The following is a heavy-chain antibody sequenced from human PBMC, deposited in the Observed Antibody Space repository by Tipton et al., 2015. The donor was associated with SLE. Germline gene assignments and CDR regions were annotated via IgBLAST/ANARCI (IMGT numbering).Heavy chain of an antibody. Sequence: SGFTFSDYYMSWIRQAPGKGLEWVSYISSSSSYTNYADSVKGRFTISRDNAKKSLYLQMNSLRAEDTAVYYCARGAAAGYYYYYYMDVWGKGTTVTVSS. CDR3: ARGAAAGYYYYYYMDV. CDR1: GFTFSDYY. D-gene: IGHD6-13*01. CDR2: ISSSSSYT. J-gene: IGHJ6*03. V-gene: IGHV3-11*06.